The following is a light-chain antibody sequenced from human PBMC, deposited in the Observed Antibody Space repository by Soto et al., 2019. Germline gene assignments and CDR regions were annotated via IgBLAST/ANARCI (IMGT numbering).Light chain of an antibody. CDR3: SSYDSSLSASV. Sequence: QSVLTQPPSVSGAPGQRVTISCTGSSSNIGAGYDVHWYQQLPGTAPKLLIYGNSNRPSGVPDRFSGSKSGTSASLAITGLHAEDDADYCCSSYDSSLSASVFGGGTKLTVL. V-gene: IGLV1-40*01. CDR2: GNS. CDR1: SSNIGAGYD. J-gene: IGLJ3*02.